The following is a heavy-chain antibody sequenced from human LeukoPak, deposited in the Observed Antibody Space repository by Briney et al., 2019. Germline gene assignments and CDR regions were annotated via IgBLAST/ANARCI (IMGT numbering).Heavy chain of an antibody. D-gene: IGHD4-17*01. CDR1: GYTFTNYG. J-gene: IGHJ4*02. CDR3: ATTYKSYGDYVW. V-gene: IGHV1-18*01. CDR2: ISAYNGNT. Sequence: GASVKVSCKASGYTFTNYGISWVRQAPGQGLEWMGWISAYNGNTNYAQKLQGRVTMTTDTSTSTAYMELRSLRSDDTAVYYCATTYKSYGDYVWWGQGTLVTVSS.